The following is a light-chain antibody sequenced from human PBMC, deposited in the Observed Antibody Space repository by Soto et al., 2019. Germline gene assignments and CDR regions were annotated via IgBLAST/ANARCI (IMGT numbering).Light chain of an antibody. J-gene: IGKJ2*01. Sequence: EIVLTQSPGTLSLSPGERATLSCRASQSVGSNYLAWYQQKPGQAPRLLIYGASSRATGIPVRFSGSGSGTDFTLAISRLEPEDFAVYYCQQYGSSPMYTFGQGTKLEIK. V-gene: IGKV3-20*01. CDR2: GAS. CDR1: QSVGSNY. CDR3: QQYGSSPMYT.